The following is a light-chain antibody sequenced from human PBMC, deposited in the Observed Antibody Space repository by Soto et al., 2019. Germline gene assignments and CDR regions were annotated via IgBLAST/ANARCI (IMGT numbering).Light chain of an antibody. CDR2: AAS. CDR3: QQSYSTPFT. Sequence: DIQMTQSPSSLSASVGDRVTITXXASQSISTYLNWYQQKPGQAPTLLIYAASSLQSGVPSRFSGSGSETDFTLTISSLQPEDFAAYYCQQSYSTPFTFGPGTKVDNK. V-gene: IGKV1-39*01. CDR1: QSISTY. J-gene: IGKJ3*01.